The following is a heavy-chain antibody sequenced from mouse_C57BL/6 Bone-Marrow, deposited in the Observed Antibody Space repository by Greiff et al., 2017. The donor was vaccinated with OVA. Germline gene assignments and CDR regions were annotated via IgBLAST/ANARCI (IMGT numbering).Heavy chain of an antibody. CDR3: ARFGITTVVAPDYFDY. Sequence: VKLMESGAELARPGASVKLSCKASGYTFTSYGISWVKQRTGQGLEWIGEIYPRSGNTYYNEKFKGKATLTADKSSSTAYMELRSLTSEDSAVYFCARFGITTVVAPDYFDYWGQGTTLTVSS. D-gene: IGHD1-1*01. CDR2: IYPRSGNT. J-gene: IGHJ2*01. V-gene: IGHV1-81*01. CDR1: GYTFTSYG.